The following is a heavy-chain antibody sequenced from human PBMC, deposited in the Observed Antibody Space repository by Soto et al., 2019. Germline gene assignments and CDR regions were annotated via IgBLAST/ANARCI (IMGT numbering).Heavy chain of an antibody. CDR2: ISPTSGGT. Sequence: QVHLVQSGAEVKNPGASVKVSCEASGYTFTAYYIHWVRQAPGQGLEWMGWISPTSGGTNYAQKFQGRVTITRDTSISTAYMELSRLTSDDTAVYYCTRDYCSGASCDDYWGQGTLVAVSS. J-gene: IGHJ4*02. D-gene: IGHD2-15*01. V-gene: IGHV1-2*02. CDR1: GYTFTAYY. CDR3: TRDYCSGASCDDY.